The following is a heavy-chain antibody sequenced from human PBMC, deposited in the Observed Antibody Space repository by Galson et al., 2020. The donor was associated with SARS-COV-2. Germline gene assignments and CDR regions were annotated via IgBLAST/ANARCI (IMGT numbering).Heavy chain of an antibody. D-gene: IGHD5-12*01. V-gene: IGHV4-61*02. Sequence: SETLSLTCTVSGGSISSGSYYWSWIRQPAGKGLEWIGRIYTSGSTNYNPSLKSRVTISVDTSKNQFSLKLSSVTAADTAVYYCARAIEKATIPGAFDIWGQGTMVTVSS. CDR3: ARAIEKATIPGAFDI. CDR2: IYTSGST. J-gene: IGHJ3*02. CDR1: GGSISSGSYY.